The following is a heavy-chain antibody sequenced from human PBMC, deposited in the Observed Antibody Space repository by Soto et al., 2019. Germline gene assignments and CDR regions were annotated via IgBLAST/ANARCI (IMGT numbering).Heavy chain of an antibody. CDR1: GFTFGSYA. CDR2: IRSEANGGTT. V-gene: IGHV3-49*04. J-gene: IGHJ1*01. D-gene: IGHD3-22*01. Sequence: LRLSCTGSGFTFGSYALSWVRQAPGKGLEWVGVIRSEANGGTTDYAASVKGRITISRDDSKSIAYMEINSLQTEDTAVYYCTRYYCESSDYYAYRGQGARVTV. CDR3: TRYYCESSDYYAY.